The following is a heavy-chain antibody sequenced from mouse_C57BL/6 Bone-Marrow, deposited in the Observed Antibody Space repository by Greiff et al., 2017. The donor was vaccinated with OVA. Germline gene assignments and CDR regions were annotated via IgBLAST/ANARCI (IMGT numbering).Heavy chain of an antibody. CDR3: ARRRGDYDPYYFDY. V-gene: IGHV1-81*01. CDR2: IYPRSGNT. Sequence: QVQLKESGAELARPGASVKLSCKASGYTFTSYGISWVKQRTGQGLEWIGEIYPRSGNTYYNEKFKGKATLTADKSSSTAYMELRSLTSEDSAVYFCARRRGDYDPYYFDYWGQGTTLTVSS. CDR1: GYTFTSYG. D-gene: IGHD2-4*01. J-gene: IGHJ2*01.